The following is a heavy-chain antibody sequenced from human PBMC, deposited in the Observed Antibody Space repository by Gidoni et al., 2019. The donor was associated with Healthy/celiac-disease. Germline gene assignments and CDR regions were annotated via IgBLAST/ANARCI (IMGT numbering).Heavy chain of an antibody. J-gene: IGHJ3*02. CDR2: ISSSSSYI. CDR1: GFTFSSYS. CDR3: ARSTITMIVAGAFDI. Sequence: EVQLVESGGGLVKPGGSLRLSCAASGFTFSSYSMNWVRQAPGKGLEWVSSISSSSSYIYYAASVKGRFTISRDNAKNSLYLQMNSLRAEDTAVYYCARSTITMIVAGAFDIWGQGTMVTVSS. V-gene: IGHV3-21*01. D-gene: IGHD3-22*01.